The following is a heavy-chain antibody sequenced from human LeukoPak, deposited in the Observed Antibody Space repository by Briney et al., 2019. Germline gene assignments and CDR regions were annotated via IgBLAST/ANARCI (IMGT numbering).Heavy chain of an antibody. Sequence: GGSLRLSCAASGFPFSSYNMNWFRQAPEKGLEWISSISSCSSYIDYADSVKGRFTISTDNAKNSLYLQMNSLRAEDTAVYYCARVGVRGVIYYYMDVWGKGTTVTVSS. D-gene: IGHD3-10*01. CDR2: ISSCSSYI. J-gene: IGHJ6*03. CDR1: GFPFSSYN. CDR3: ARVGVRGVIYYYMDV. V-gene: IGHV3-21*01.